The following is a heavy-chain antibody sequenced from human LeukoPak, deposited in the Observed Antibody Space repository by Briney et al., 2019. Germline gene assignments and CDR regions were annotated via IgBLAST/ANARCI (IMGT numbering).Heavy chain of an antibody. Sequence: SETLSLTCTVSGGSISSGGYYWSWIRQHPGKGLEWIGYIYYSGSTYYNPSLKSRVTISVDTSKNQFSLKLSSVTAADTAVYYCAREARTLHYYYGMDVWGQGTTVTVSS. D-gene: IGHD2-2*01. CDR2: IYYSGST. CDR3: AREARTLHYYYGMDV. J-gene: IGHJ6*02. V-gene: IGHV4-31*03. CDR1: GGSISSGGYY.